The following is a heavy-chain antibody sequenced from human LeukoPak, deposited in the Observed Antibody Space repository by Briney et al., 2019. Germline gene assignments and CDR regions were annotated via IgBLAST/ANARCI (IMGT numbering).Heavy chain of an antibody. CDR2: ISGSGRDT. V-gene: IGHV3-23*01. D-gene: IGHD5-18*01. Sequence: GGSLRLSCAASGFTFTTYAMAWVRQAPGKGLEWVLAISGSGRDTFYADSVKGRFTFSRDNSKNTLSLQMNSLRAEDTAVYYCAKFRVHTSSRGVGLDYWGQGTLVTVSS. CDR1: GFTFTTYA. J-gene: IGHJ4*02. CDR3: AKFRVHTSSRGVGLDY.